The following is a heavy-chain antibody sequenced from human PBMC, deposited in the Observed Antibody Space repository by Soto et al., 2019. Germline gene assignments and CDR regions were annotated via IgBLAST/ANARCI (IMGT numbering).Heavy chain of an antibody. J-gene: IGHJ4*02. Sequence: EVQLVESGGDLVQPGGSLRLSCAASGFTFSGYWMAWVRQAPGKGLEWVANIKQDGSVKYYVDSLKGRFTISRDNAKNSLYLQMDSLRAEYTAVYFCATESYYHWQYWGQGTLVTVSS. CDR2: IKQDGSVK. D-gene: IGHD3-9*01. CDR3: ATESYYHWQY. CDR1: GFTFSGYW. V-gene: IGHV3-7*01.